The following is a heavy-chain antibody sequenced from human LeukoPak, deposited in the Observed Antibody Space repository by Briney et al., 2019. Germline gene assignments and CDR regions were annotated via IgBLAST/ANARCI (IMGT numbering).Heavy chain of an antibody. D-gene: IGHD1-14*01. CDR2: IRYDGSNK. V-gene: IGHV3-30*02. Sequence: PGGSLRLSCAASGFTFSSYGMHWVRQAPGKGLEWVAFIRYDGSNKYYADSVKGRFTISRDNSKNTLYLQMNSLRAEDTAVYYCARTVRPAESMAPFDYWGQGTLVTVSS. J-gene: IGHJ4*02. CDR1: GFTFSSYG. CDR3: ARTVRPAESMAPFDY.